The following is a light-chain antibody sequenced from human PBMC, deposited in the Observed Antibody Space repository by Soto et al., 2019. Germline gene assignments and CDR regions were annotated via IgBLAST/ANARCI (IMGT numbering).Light chain of an antibody. CDR3: QQYGRLYVYR. CDR1: QRVTNDY. CDR2: GAS. V-gene: IGKV3-20*01. J-gene: IGKJ2*03. Sequence: ESVLTQSPGTLALSPGEIATLSCRASQRVTNDYLAWYQQKPGQAPRILIYGASNRPASVPERFIGSGSRTDFTLTIDRLEPEDVAVYYGQQYGRLYVYRFGQGTRLDI.